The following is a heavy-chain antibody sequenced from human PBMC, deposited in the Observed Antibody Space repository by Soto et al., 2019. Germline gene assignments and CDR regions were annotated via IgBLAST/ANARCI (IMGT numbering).Heavy chain of an antibody. Sequence: PGGSLRLSCAASGFTFSSYSMNWVRQAPGKGLEWVSYISSSSSTIYYADSVKGRFTISRDNAKNSLYLQMNSLRDEDTAVYYCARENYGDYLNWYEPWGQGTLVTVSS. CDR3: ARENYGDYLNWYEP. V-gene: IGHV3-48*02. J-gene: IGHJ5*02. CDR1: GFTFSSYS. CDR2: ISSSSSTI. D-gene: IGHD4-17*01.